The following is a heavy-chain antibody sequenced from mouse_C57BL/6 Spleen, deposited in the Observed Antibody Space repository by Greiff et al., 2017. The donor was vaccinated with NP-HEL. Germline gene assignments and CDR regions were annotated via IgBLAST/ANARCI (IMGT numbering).Heavy chain of an antibody. CDR2: IDPNSGGT. CDR1: GYTFTSYW. Sequence: QVQLQQPGAELVKPGASVKLSCKASGYTFTSYWMHWVKQRPGRGLEWLGRIDPNSGGTKYNEKFKSKATLTVDKPSSTAYMQLSSLTSEDSAVYYCARYDYGSYWYFDVWGTGTTVTVSS. CDR3: ARYDYGSYWYFDV. V-gene: IGHV1-72*01. J-gene: IGHJ1*03. D-gene: IGHD1-1*01.